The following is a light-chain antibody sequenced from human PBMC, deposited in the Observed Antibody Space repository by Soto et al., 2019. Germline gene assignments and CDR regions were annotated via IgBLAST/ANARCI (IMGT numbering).Light chain of an antibody. CDR3: QQYNSYS. CDR2: HAS. V-gene: IGKV1-5*01. J-gene: IGKJ1*01. CDR1: QSISSW. Sequence: IQMTQSPTILSASLGDRVTITCRASQSISSWLAWYQQKPGTAPKVLIYHASNLQSGVPSRFSGSGSGTEFTLTISSLQPDDFATYYCQQYNSYSFGQGTKVDIK.